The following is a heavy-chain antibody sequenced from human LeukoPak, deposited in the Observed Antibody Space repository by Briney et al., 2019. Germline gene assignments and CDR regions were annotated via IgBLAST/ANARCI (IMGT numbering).Heavy chain of an antibody. Sequence: GGSLRLSCAASGFTFSNYAMSWVHQAPGKGLEWVSGISGNGANTYHADSVKGRFTISRDNSKNTLYVQMHSLRAEDTAVYYCATEKGDSPDYWGQGTLVTVSS. J-gene: IGHJ4*02. D-gene: IGHD2-21*01. CDR1: GFTFSNYA. V-gene: IGHV3-23*01. CDR2: ISGNGANT. CDR3: ATEKGDSPDY.